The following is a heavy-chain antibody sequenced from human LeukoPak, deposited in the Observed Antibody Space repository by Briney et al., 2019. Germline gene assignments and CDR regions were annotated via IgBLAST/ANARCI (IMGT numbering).Heavy chain of an antibody. J-gene: IGHJ6*02. CDR1: GGSISSYY. V-gene: IGHV4-59*08. D-gene: IGHD3-10*01. CDR2: IYYSGST. Sequence: SETLSLTCTVSGGSISSYYWSWIRQSPGKGLEWIGYIYYSGSTNYNPSLKSRVTISVDTSKNQFSLRLSSVTAADTAVYYCARGDDYYYYGMDVWGQGTTVTVSS. CDR3: ARGDDYYYYGMDV.